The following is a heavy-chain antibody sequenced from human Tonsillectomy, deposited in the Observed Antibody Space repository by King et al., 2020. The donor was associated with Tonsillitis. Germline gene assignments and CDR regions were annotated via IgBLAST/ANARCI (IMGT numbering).Heavy chain of an antibody. V-gene: IGHV3-21*01. CDR2: ISSSSNYI. D-gene: IGHD6-19*01. Sequence: VQLVESGGGLVKPGGSLRLSCAASGFAFSSYSMNWVRQAPGKGLEWVSVISSSSNYIYYADSVMGRFTISRDNAKNSLFLQMNSLRAEDTAVYYGAGDLTTDIDYSSGWSYNWFDPWGQGTLVTVSS. CDR1: GFAFSSYS. J-gene: IGHJ5*02. CDR3: AGDLTTDIDYSSGWSYNWFDP.